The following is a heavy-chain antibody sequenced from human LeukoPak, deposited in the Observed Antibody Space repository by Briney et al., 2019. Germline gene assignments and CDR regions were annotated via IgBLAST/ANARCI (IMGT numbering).Heavy chain of an antibody. V-gene: IGHV3-23*01. CDR2: IGGNGVTT. CDR3: AKGPGDLFDY. CDR1: GFTFNGYA. Sequence: GGSLRLSCAASGFTFNGYAMNRVRQAPGKGLEWVSAIGGNGVTTHSADSVKGRFTISRDNSKNTVYLHMNSLRAEDTAVYYCAKGPGDLFDYWGQGTLVTVSS. J-gene: IGHJ4*02. D-gene: IGHD3-16*01.